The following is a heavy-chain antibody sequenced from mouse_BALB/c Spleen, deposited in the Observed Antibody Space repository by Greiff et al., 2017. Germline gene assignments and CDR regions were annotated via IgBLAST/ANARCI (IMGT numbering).Heavy chain of an antibody. D-gene: IGHD2-3*01. J-gene: IGHJ4*01. Sequence: EVKVEESGGGLVQPGGSRKLSCAASGFTFSSFGMHWVRQAPEKGLEWVAYISSGSSTIYYADTVKGRFTISRDNPKNTLFLQMTSLRSEDTAMYYCARSDGSYAMDYWGQGTSVTVSS. CDR1: GFTFSSFG. CDR2: ISSGSSTI. V-gene: IGHV5-17*02. CDR3: ARSDGSYAMDY.